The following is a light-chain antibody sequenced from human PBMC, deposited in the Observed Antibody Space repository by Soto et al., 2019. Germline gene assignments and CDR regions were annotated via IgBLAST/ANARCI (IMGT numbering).Light chain of an antibody. CDR1: QSVSSSY. CDR3: QQRSNWIT. Sequence: EVVLTQSPGTLSLYPGERATLSCRASQSVSSSYLAWYQQKPGQAPRLLIYGASSRATGIPDRFSGSGSGTDFTLTISRLEPEDFAVYYCQQRSNWITFGQGTLLAI. J-gene: IGKJ5*01. V-gene: IGKV3D-20*02. CDR2: GAS.